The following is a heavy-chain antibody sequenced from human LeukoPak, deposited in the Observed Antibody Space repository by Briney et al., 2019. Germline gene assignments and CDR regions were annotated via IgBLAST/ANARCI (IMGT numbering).Heavy chain of an antibody. J-gene: IGHJ5*02. V-gene: IGHV4-30-4*08. Sequence: SQTLSLTCTVSGGSISSGDYYWSWIRQPPGKGLEWIEYIYYSGSTYYNPSLKSRVTISVDTSKNQFSLKLSSVTAADTAVYYCARTPTHDFWSRPGGFDPWGQGTLVTVSS. CDR1: GGSISSGDYY. D-gene: IGHD3-3*01. CDR2: IYYSGST. CDR3: ARTPTHDFWSRPGGFDP.